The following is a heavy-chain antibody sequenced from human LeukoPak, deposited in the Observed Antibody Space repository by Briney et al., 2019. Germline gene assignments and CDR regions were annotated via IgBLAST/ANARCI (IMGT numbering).Heavy chain of an antibody. CDR1: GGTFRSFT. V-gene: IGHV1-69*01. J-gene: IGHJ4*02. Sequence: ASVKVSCKASGGTFRSFTINWVRQAPGHGHEWMGGIIPMFGATNYAQKVQGRVTITADESTSTAYMELSSLRSEDTAVYFCARGPGGSPAPFGFDYWGQGTLVTVPS. D-gene: IGHD1-26*01. CDR2: IIPMFGAT. CDR3: ARGPGGSPAPFGFDY.